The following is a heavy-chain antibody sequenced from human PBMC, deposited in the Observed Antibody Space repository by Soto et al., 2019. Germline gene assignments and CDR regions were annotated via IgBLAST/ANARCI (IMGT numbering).Heavy chain of an antibody. V-gene: IGHV6-1*01. J-gene: IGHJ4*01. CDR3: AIVVAGTYFDY. CDR2: TYYRSKWYN. CDR1: GDSVSSNGAA. Sequence: PSQTLSLTCAISGDSVSSNGAAWNWIRQSPLRGLEWLGRTYYRSKWYNDYSVSVKSRITIYPDTSKNQFSLQLNSVTPEDTAVYYCAIVVAGTYFDYWGHGTLVTVSS. D-gene: IGHD6-19*01.